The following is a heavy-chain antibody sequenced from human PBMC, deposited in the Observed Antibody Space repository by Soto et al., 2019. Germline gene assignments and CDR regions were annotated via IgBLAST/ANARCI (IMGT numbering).Heavy chain of an antibody. CDR2: IFSNDEK. D-gene: IGHD3-16*02. J-gene: IGHJ3*02. V-gene: IGHV2-26*01. CDR3: ARTLYTGSSYDAFDI. Sequence: GSGPTLVNPTETLTLTCTVSGFSFSNTRMGVSWIRQPPGKALEWLAHIFSNDEKSYSTSLQSRLTISKDTSKNHVVLTMTNLDPVDTATYYCARTLYTGSSYDAFDIWGQGTMVTVSS. CDR1: GFSFSNTRMG.